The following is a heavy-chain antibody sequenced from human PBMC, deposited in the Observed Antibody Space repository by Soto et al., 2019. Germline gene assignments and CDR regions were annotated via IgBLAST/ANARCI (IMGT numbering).Heavy chain of an antibody. CDR1: GYTFTGSY. CDR3: ARYHDYDILTGYYYYGMDV. V-gene: IGHV1-2*02. CDR2: INPNSGGT. D-gene: IGHD3-9*01. Sequence: ASVKVSCKASGYTFTGSYMHWVRQAPGQGLEWMGWINPNSGGTNYAQKFQGRVTMTRDTSISTAYMELSRLRSDDTAVYYCARYHDYDILTGYYYYGMDVWGQGTTVTVSS. J-gene: IGHJ6*02.